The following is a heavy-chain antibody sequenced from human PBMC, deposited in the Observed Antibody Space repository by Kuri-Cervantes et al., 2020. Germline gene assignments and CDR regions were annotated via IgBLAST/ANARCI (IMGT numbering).Heavy chain of an antibody. Sequence: GGSLRLSCAASGFTFDDYAMHWVRQAPGKGLEWVSGISWNSGSIGYADSVKGRFTISRDNAKNSLYLQMNSLRAEDTALYYCAKDIAARRLHYYYGMDVWGQGTTVTVSS. J-gene: IGHJ6*02. CDR3: AKDIAARRLHYYYGMDV. CDR1: GFTFDDYA. D-gene: IGHD6-6*01. CDR2: ISWNSGSI. V-gene: IGHV3-9*01.